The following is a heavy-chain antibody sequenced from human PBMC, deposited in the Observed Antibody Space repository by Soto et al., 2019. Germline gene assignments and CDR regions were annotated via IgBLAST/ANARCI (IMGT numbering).Heavy chain of an antibody. V-gene: IGHV4-39*01. CDR1: GASISSSSYY. Sequence: VSLTCTVSGASISSSSYYWGWIRQPPGKGLEWIGSIYYSGSTYYNPSLKSRVTISVDTSKNQFSLKLSSVTAADTAVYYCADRSSWKKPPLYWGQGTLVTVSS. CDR3: ADRSSWKKPPLY. J-gene: IGHJ4*02. D-gene: IGHD6-13*01. CDR2: IYYSGST.